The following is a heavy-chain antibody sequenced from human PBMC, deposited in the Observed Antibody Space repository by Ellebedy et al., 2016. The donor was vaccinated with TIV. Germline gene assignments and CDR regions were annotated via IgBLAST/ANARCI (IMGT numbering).Heavy chain of an antibody. V-gene: IGHV4-59*04. CDR1: GGSISSYY. Sequence: MPSETLSLICTVSGGSISSYYWSWIRQPPGKGLEWIGYIYYSGSTYYNPSLKSRVTISVDTSKNQFSLKLSSVTAADTAVYYCARRSSGYDFDYFDYWGQGTLVTVSS. CDR2: IYYSGST. CDR3: ARRSSGYDFDYFDY. D-gene: IGHD5-12*01. J-gene: IGHJ4*02.